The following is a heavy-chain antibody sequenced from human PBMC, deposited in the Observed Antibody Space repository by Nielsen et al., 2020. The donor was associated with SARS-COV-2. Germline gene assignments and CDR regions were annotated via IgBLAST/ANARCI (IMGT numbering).Heavy chain of an antibody. D-gene: IGHD6-13*01. CDR3: ARGQQLVNNWFDP. Sequence: GESLKISCKGSGYSFTSYWLGWVRQMPGKGLEWMGIIYPGDSDTRYSPSFQGQVTISADKSISTAYLQWSSLKASDTAMYYCARGQQLVNNWFDPWGQGTLVTVSS. J-gene: IGHJ5*02. CDR1: GYSFTSYW. CDR2: IYPGDSDT. V-gene: IGHV5-51*01.